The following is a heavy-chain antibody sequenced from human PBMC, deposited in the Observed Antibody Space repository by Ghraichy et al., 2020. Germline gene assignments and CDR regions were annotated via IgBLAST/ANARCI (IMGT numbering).Heavy chain of an antibody. J-gene: IGHJ6*02. CDR2: NYYRGSS. V-gene: IGHV4-39*01. CDR1: VGSISISSYF. CDR3: TRRKNFDGVDV. Sequence: SETLSLTCTVSVGSISISSYFLGWIRQPPGKGLEWIGSNYYRGSSNYKPSLKSRVTISVDTSKNQFSLKLSSVTAADTAVYYCTRRKNFDGVDVWAKGPRSPSP. D-gene: IGHD2/OR15-2a*01.